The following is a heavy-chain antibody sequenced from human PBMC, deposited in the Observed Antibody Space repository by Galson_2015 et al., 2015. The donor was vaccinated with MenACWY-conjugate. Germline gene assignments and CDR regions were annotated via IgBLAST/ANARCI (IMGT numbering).Heavy chain of an antibody. CDR1: GFTFSTYG. J-gene: IGHJ4*02. CDR2: ISYDGSKK. Sequence: SLRLSCATSGFTFSTYGFHWVRQAPGKGLEWVLIISYDGSKKYYTDSVKGRFTISRDYSKNTLYLQMNSLRAEDTAVYYCARDLGRFGSGGSYFDYWGQGALVTVSS. CDR3: ARDLGRFGSGGSYFDY. V-gene: IGHV3-33*01. D-gene: IGHD2-15*01.